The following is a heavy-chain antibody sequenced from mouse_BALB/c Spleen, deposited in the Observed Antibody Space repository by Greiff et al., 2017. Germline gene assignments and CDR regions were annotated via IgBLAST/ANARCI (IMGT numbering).Heavy chain of an antibody. V-gene: IGHV5-4*02. D-gene: IGHD1-1*01. J-gene: IGHJ2*01. CDR3: ARDHYGSSYYFDY. CDR1: GFTFSDYY. CDR2: ISDGGSYT. Sequence: EVMLVESGGGLVKPGGSLKLSCAASGFTFSDYYMYWVRQTPEKRLEWVATISDGGSYTYYPDSVKGRFTISRDNAKNNLYLQMSSLKSEDTAMYYCARDHYGSSYYFDYWGQGTTLTVSS.